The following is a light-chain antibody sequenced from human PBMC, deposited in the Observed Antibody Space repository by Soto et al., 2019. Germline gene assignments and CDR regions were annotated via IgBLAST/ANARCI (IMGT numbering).Light chain of an antibody. J-gene: IGKJ2*01. CDR2: DAS. CDR1: QTVRNNY. CDR3: HQYNSWPPGT. V-gene: IGKV3-20*01. Sequence: EFVLTQSPGTLSLSPGERATISCRSSQTVRNNYLAWYQQKPGQAPRLLFYDASSRATGIPDRFSGGGSGTDFTLTISSLQSEDFALYYCHQYNSWPPGTFGQGTKV.